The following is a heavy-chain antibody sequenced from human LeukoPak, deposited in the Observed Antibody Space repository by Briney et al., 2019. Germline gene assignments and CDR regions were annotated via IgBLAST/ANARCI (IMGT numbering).Heavy chain of an antibody. CDR3: AKDSAYYYDSSGYFYD. Sequence: PGGSLRLSCAASGFTFISYGMHWVRQAPGKGLEWVTFIRYDGSNKYYADSVKGRFIISRDNSKNTLYLQMNSLRAEDTAVYYCAKDSAYYYDSSGYFYDWGQGTLVTVSS. J-gene: IGHJ4*02. D-gene: IGHD3-22*01. CDR2: IRYDGSNK. V-gene: IGHV3-30*02. CDR1: GFTFISYG.